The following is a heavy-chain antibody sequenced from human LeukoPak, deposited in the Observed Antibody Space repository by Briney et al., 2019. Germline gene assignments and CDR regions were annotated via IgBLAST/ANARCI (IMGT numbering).Heavy chain of an antibody. CDR2: INWNGGST. D-gene: IGHD4-17*01. CDR1: GFTFDDYG. CDR3: ARGLSEADGA. V-gene: IGHV3-20*04. Sequence: GGSLRLSCAASGFTFDDYGMSWVRQAPGKGLEWVSGINWNGGSTGYADSVKGRFTVPRDNAKNSLYLQMNSLRAEDTALYYCARGLSEADGAWGQGTLVTVSS. J-gene: IGHJ5*02.